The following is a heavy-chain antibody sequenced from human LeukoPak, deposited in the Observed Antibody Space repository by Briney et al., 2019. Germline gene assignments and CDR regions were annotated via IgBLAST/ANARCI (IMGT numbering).Heavy chain of an antibody. CDR3: AKDPGVVPAHYFDY. Sequence: GGSLRRSCAASGFTFSDYAMNWVRQAPGKGLEWVSGTGSTGVSTFYADSVKGRFTVSRDNSKNTLSLQMNSLRAEGTAVYYCAKDPGVVPAHYFDYWGQGTLVTVSS. J-gene: IGHJ4*02. D-gene: IGHD2-2*01. CDR2: TGSTGVST. CDR1: GFTFSDYA. V-gene: IGHV3-23*01.